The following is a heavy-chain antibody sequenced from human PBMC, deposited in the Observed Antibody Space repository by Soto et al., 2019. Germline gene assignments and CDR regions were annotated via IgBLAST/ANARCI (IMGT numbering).Heavy chain of an antibody. CDR1: GGLIRSYY. CDR3: AGGPTWYYYAA. CDR2: IYYSWST. J-gene: IGHJ4*02. V-gene: IGHV4-59*01. Sequence: VPLEGLGPGMVKPSETLSLPRTVSGGLIRSYYWSLIPQPPGEGLEWIGYIYYSWSTNYNPSLKSRVTISVDTSKNQFSLKLSSVTAADTAVYYCAGGPTWYYYAAGGQGTLVTVSS. D-gene: IGHD3-10*01.